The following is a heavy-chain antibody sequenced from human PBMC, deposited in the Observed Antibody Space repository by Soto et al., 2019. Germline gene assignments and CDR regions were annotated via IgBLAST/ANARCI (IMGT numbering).Heavy chain of an antibody. J-gene: IGHJ6*02. D-gene: IGHD1-26*01. CDR2: IYPDDSDI. Sequence: GESLKISCKGSGYSFTNYWIGWVRQMPGKGLEWMGIIYPDDSDIIYSPSFQGQVTISADKSISTAYLQWSSLKASDTAMYYCARQRGAGYFYYGMDVWGQGTTVTVSS. CDR1: GYSFTNYW. V-gene: IGHV5-51*01. CDR3: ARQRGAGYFYYGMDV.